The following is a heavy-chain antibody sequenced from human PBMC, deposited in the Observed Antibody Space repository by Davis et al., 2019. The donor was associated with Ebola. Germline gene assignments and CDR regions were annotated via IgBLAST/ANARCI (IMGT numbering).Heavy chain of an antibody. CDR1: GFTFSDYY. V-gene: IGHV3-11*06. D-gene: IGHD6-19*01. CDR2: ISSSSSYT. J-gene: IGHJ5*02. Sequence: GGSLRLSCAASGFTFSDYYTSWIRQAPGKGLEWVSYISSSSSYTNYADSVKGRFTISRDNAKNSLYLQMNSLRAEDTAVYYCARTIAVAGPGSWGQGTLVTVSS. CDR3: ARTIAVAGPGS.